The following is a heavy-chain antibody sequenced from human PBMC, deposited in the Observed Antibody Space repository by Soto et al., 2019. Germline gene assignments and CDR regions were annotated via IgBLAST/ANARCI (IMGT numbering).Heavy chain of an antibody. CDR2: ISSSSSSI. D-gene: IGHD6-19*01. CDR3: ARGGYGSGWLIDY. J-gene: IGHJ4*02. Sequence: VQLVESGGGLVQPGGSLRLSCAASGFTFSTYSMNWARQAPGKGLQWVSYISSSSSSIYYADSVEGRFTISRDNAKNSLYLQMDSLRDEDTAVYYCARGGYGSGWLIDYWGQGTLVTVSS. CDR1: GFTFSTYS. V-gene: IGHV3-48*02.